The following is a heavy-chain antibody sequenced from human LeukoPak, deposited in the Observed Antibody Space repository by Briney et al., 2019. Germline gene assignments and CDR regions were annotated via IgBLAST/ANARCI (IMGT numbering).Heavy chain of an antibody. CDR3: ARDVRWLRFVFDY. CDR2: ISSSSSTV. J-gene: IGHJ4*02. V-gene: IGHV3-48*02. CDR1: GFTFSDYS. D-gene: IGHD5-12*01. Sequence: GGSLRLSCAASGFTFSDYSMNRVRRAPGKGLEWVSYISSSSSTVYYADSVKGRFTISRDNAKNSLYLQMNSLRDEDTAVYYCARDVRWLRFVFDYWGQGIPVTVSS.